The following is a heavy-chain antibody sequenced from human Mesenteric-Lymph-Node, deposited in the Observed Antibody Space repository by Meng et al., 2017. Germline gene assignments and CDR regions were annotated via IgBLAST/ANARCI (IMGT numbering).Heavy chain of an antibody. CDR2: IWYDGSNK. CDR1: GFTFSSYG. J-gene: IGHJ6*02. V-gene: IGHV3-30*19. D-gene: IGHD1-20*01. CDR3: ARDDNSPMYYYYGMAV. Sequence: GESLKISCAASGFTFSSYGMHWVRQAPGKGLEWVAVIWYDGSNKYYADSVKGRFTISRDNSKNTLYLQMNNVRAEDTAVYYCARDDNSPMYYYYGMAVWGQGTTVTVSS.